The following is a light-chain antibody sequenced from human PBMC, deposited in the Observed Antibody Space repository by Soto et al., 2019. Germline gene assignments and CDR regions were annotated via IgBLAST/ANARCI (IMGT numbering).Light chain of an antibody. CDR2: GAS. J-gene: IGKJ3*01. V-gene: IGKV3-20*01. CDR3: QQYCSSGEIT. CDR1: QSVSSSY. Sequence: EIVLTQSTGTLSLSPGERATLSCMASQSVSSSYLAWYQQKPGQAPRLLIYGASSRATGIPDRFSGSGSGTDFTLTISRLEPEDFAVYYCQQYCSSGEITFGPGTKVDIK.